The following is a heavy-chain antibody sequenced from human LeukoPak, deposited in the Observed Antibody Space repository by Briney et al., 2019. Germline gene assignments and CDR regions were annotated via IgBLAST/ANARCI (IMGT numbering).Heavy chain of an antibody. Sequence: SETQSLTCTVSGDSISSSSYYWGWIRQPPGKGLECIGSIYYSGSTYYNPSLKSRVTISADTSKNQFSLKLSSVTAADTAVYYCARTGGANPTWFTYYFDYWGQGTLVTASS. CDR1: GDSISSSSYY. CDR3: ARTGGANPTWFTYYFDY. V-gene: IGHV4-39*01. CDR2: IYYSGST. J-gene: IGHJ4*02. D-gene: IGHD3-10*01.